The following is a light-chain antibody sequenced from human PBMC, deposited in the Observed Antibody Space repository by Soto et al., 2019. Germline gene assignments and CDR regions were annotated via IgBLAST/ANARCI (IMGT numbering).Light chain of an antibody. CDR1: QSVDRN. CDR3: QQYDSWPLT. Sequence: EIVMTQSPGTLSVSTEEGATLSCRASQSVDRNLAWYQQKPGQAPRPLIYGASTRPTGIPDRFSGSGSGTEFSLTISSLQSEDFAVYYCQQYDSWPLTFGGGTKVEIK. J-gene: IGKJ4*01. V-gene: IGKV3D-15*01. CDR2: GAS.